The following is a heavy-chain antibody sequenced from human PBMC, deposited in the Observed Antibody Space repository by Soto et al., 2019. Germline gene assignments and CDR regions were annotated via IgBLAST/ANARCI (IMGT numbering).Heavy chain of an antibody. D-gene: IGHD3-3*01. V-gene: IGHV1-69*02. CDR2: IIPILGIA. Sequence: SVKVSCKASGGTLSSYTISWVRQAPGQGLEWMGRIIPILGIANYAQKFQGRVTITADKSTSTAYMELSSLRSEDTAVYYCARGHYDFWSGYFATIDYWGQGTLVTVSS. CDR1: GGTLSSYT. CDR3: ARGHYDFWSGYFATIDY. J-gene: IGHJ4*02.